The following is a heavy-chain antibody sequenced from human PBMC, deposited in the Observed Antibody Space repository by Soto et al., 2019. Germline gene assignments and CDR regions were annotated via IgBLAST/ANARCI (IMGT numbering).Heavy chain of an antibody. V-gene: IGHV1-69*08. Sequence: QVQLVQSGAEVKKPGSSVKVSCKASGGTFSSYTISWVRQAPGQGLEWMGRIIPILGIANYAQKFQGRVTITADKSTSTAYMELSNLRSEDTAVYYCARDRRSSGGGYYYYYGMDVWGQGTTFTVSS. CDR3: ARDRRSSGGGYYYYYGMDV. CDR2: IIPILGIA. CDR1: GGTFSSYT. D-gene: IGHD6-19*01. J-gene: IGHJ6*02.